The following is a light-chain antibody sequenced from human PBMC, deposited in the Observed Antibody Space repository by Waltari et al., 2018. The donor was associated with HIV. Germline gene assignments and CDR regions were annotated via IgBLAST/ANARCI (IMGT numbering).Light chain of an antibody. J-gene: IGLJ2*01. CDR1: SLNIGSNS. CDR2: RDN. Sequence: QSVLTQPPSASGTPGQRVTIPCSGSSLNIGSNSVYWYQQPPGTAPKLLFDRDNRRVAGVPDRFSGSKSGTSASLAISGLRSDDEADYYCATWDDSLSGVVFGGGTKVTVL. CDR3: ATWDDSLSGVV. V-gene: IGLV1-47*01.